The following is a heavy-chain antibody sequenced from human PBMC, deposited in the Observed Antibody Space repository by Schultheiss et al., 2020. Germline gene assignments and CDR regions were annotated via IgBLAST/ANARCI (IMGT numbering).Heavy chain of an antibody. Sequence: GGSLRLSCAASGFTFSSYAMSWVRQAPGKGLEWVSAISGSGGSTYYADSVKGRFTISRDNSKNTLYLQMNSLRAEDTAVYYCARCSSSWYGIYGMDVWGQGTTVTVSS. V-gene: IGHV3-23*01. D-gene: IGHD6-13*01. CDR2: ISGSGGST. CDR1: GFTFSSYA. J-gene: IGHJ6*02. CDR3: ARCSSSWYGIYGMDV.